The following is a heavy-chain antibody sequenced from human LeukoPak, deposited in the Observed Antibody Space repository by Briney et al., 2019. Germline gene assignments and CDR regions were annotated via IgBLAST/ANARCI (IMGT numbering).Heavy chain of an antibody. CDR1: GLSFSDYY. CDR3: AKELLWFGELSPGY. J-gene: IGHJ4*02. Sequence: GGSLRLSCVASGLSFSDYYMSWVRQAPGKGLEWVSAISGSGGSTYYADSVKGRFTISRDNSKNTLYLQMNSLRAEDTAVYYCAKELLWFGELSPGYWGQGTLVTVSS. D-gene: IGHD3-10*01. CDR2: ISGSGGST. V-gene: IGHV3-23*01.